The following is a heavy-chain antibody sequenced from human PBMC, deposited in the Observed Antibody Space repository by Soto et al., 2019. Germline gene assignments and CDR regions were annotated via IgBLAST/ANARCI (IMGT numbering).Heavy chain of an antibody. CDR2: IYHSGST. J-gene: IGHJ4*02. CDR3: ARGPWEIDY. CDR1: GGSISSGGYS. D-gene: IGHD1-26*01. V-gene: IGHV4-30-2*01. Sequence: SETLSLTCAVSGGSISSGGYSWSWIRQPPGKGLEWIGYIYHSGSTYYNPSLKSRVTISVDTSKNQFSLKLSSVTAADTAVYYSARGPWEIDYWGQGTLVTVSS.